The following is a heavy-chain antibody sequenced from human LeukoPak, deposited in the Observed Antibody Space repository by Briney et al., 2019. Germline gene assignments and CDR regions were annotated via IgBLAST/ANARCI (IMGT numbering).Heavy chain of an antibody. D-gene: IGHD4-11*01. CDR1: GGSISSGGYY. Sequence: SETLSLTCTVSGGSISSGGYYWSWIRQPPGKGLEWIGYIYHSGSTYYNPSLKSRVTISVDRSKNQFSLKLSSVTAADTAVYYCASATTVAPGDFDYWGQGTLVTVSS. CDR3: ASATTVAPGDFDY. V-gene: IGHV4-30-2*01. CDR2: IYHSGST. J-gene: IGHJ4*02.